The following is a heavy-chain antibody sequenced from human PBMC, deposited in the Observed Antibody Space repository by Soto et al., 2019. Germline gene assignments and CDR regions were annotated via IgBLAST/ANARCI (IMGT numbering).Heavy chain of an antibody. J-gene: IGHJ5*02. D-gene: IGHD3-10*01. CDR1: GGSISSGGYY. V-gene: IGHV4-31*03. CDR3: ARGRDGSGSSNWFDP. Sequence: QVQLQESGPGLVKPSQTLSLTCTVSGGSISSGGYYWSWIRQHPGKGLEWIGYIYYSGSTYYNPSLKGRVTISVDTSKNQFSLKLSSVTAADTAVYYCARGRDGSGSSNWFDPWGQGTLVTVSS. CDR2: IYYSGST.